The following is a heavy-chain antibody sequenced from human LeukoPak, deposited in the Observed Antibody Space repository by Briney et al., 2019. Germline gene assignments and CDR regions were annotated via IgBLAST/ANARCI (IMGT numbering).Heavy chain of an antibody. D-gene: IGHD3-10*01. Sequence: SETLSLTCTVSGGSISSYYWSWIRQPPGKGLEWIGYIYYSGSAYYNPSPKSRLTISVDTSKNQFSLKLSSVTAADTAVYYCARVRLRGFSDYWGQGTLVTVSS. CDR3: ARVRLRGFSDY. CDR1: GGSISSYY. CDR2: IYYSGSA. V-gene: IGHV4-59*08. J-gene: IGHJ4*02.